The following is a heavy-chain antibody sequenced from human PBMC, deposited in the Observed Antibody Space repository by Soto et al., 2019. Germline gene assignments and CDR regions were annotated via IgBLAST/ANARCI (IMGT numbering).Heavy chain of an antibody. CDR2: IYYSGST. Sequence: SETLSLTCTFSGFSISSGGYYLSWIRKHPGKGLEWIGYIYYSGSTYYNPSLKSRVTISVDTSKNQFSLKLSSVTAADTAVYYCARAPVGYYDSSGDDAFDIWGQGTMVTVSS. CDR3: ARAPVGYYDSSGDDAFDI. J-gene: IGHJ3*02. D-gene: IGHD3-22*01. V-gene: IGHV4-31*03. CDR1: GFSISSGGYY.